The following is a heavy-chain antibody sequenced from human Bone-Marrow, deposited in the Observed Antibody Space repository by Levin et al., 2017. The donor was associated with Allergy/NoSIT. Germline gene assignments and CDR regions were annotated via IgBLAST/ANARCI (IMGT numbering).Heavy chain of an antibody. D-gene: IGHD3-16*02. V-gene: IGHV4-30-2*01. J-gene: IGHJ4*02. CDR1: GGSISSGGYS. CDR3: ARGGRLGESSYDY. Sequence: SETLSLTCTVSGGSISSGGYSWSWLRQPPGKGPEWIGYIYHSGSTYYNPSLKSRVSMSVDRSKNQFSLKVTSVTAADTAMYYCARGGRLGESSYDYWGQGALVTVSS. CDR2: IYHSGST.